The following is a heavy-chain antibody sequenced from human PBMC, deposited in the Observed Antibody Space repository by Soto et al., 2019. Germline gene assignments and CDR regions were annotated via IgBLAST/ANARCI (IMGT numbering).Heavy chain of an antibody. CDR2: IIPLFGTA. D-gene: IGHD6-19*01. CDR3: ARGGEREPWLVYNDY. CDR1: GGTFRSYS. J-gene: IGHJ4*02. Sequence: QVQLVQSGAEVKKPGASVKVSCKASGGTFRSYSFSWVRQAPGQGLEGMGAIIPLFGTANFAQNFQGRVTITADESTSTVYMELSSLRSEDTAIYYCARGGEREPWLVYNDYWGQGTLVTVSS. V-gene: IGHV1-69*01.